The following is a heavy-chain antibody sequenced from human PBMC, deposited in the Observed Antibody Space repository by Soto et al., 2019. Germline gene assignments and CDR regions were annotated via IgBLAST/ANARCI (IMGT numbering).Heavy chain of an antibody. J-gene: IGHJ2*01. CDR3: ARKILGSTTRPDYWYFDL. Sequence: EVQLLESGGGLVQPGGPLRLPCEGLGLPFINYARNWVRQAQGKGLEWASPTSGVGDAAFFGASVRGRFTISRDNSKNTVTLQMNSLGVGDTAVYYCARKILGSTTRPDYWYFDLWGRGTLVTVSS. D-gene: IGHD7-27*01. CDR1: GLPFINYA. V-gene: IGHV3-23*01. CDR2: TSGVGDAA.